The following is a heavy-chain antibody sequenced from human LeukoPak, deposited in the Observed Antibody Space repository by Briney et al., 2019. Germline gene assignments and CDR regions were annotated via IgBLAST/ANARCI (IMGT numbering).Heavy chain of an antibody. CDR1: GFTFSSYA. Sequence: PGGSLRLSCAASGFTFSSYAMRWVRQAPGKGLEWVSGISGSGGSTYYTDSVKGRFTISRDNSKTTLYLQMNSRRAEDTAVYYCAKGRRSGGTCYYDYWGQGTLVTVSS. V-gene: IGHV3-23*01. CDR3: AKGRRSGGTCYYDY. J-gene: IGHJ4*02. D-gene: IGHD2-15*01. CDR2: ISGSGGST.